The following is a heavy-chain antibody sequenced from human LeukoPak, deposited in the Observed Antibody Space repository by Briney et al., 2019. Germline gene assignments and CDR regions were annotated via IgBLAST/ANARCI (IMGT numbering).Heavy chain of an antibody. J-gene: IGHJ3*02. CDR1: GFTFSSYG. CDR2: IRNDGSII. CDR3: ARDQGGGVFDI. D-gene: IGHD3-16*01. V-gene: IGHV3-30*02. Sequence: GGSLRLSCAASGFTFSSYGMHWIRQAPGKGLEWVAFIRNDGSIIYNADSVKGRFTISRDNSKNTLYLQMNSLRAEDTAVYYCARDQGGGVFDIWGQGTMVTVSS.